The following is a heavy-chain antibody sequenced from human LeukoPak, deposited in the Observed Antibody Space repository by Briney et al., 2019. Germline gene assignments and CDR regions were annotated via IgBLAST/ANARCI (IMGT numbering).Heavy chain of an antibody. J-gene: IGHJ5*02. CDR2: INPNGGGT. CDR1: GYTFTGYY. V-gene: IGHV1-2*02. CDR3: ARDPGTTLLFHNWFDP. Sequence: ASVKLSCKASGYTFTGYYMHWVRQAPGQGLEWMGSINPNGGGTNYVQKFQGRVTMTRDTSISTAYMELGRLRSDDTAVYYCARDPGTTLLFHNWFDPWGQGTLVTVSS. D-gene: IGHD1-7*01.